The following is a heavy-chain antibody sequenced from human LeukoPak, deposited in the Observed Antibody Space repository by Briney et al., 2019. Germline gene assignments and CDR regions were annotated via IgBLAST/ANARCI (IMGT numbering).Heavy chain of an antibody. CDR3: ASGFGYQLLYRYYYYYMDV. D-gene: IGHD2-2*02. CDR1: GYTFTSYY. V-gene: IGHV1-46*01. Sequence: GASVKVSCKASGYTFTSYYMHWVRQAPGQGLEWMRIINPSGGSTSYAQKFQGRVTMTRDTSTSTVYMELSSLRSEDTAVYYCASGFGYQLLYRYYYYYMDVWGKGTTVTVSS. CDR2: INPSGGST. J-gene: IGHJ6*03.